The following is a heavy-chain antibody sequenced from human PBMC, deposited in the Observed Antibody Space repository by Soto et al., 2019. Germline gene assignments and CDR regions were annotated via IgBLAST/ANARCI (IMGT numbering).Heavy chain of an antibody. Sequence: GGSLRLSCAASGFTVSSNYMSWVRQAPGKGLEWVSVIYSGGSTYYADSVKGRFTISRDNSKNTLYLQMNSLRSEDTAVYYCASRFDYDFWSGPGEEYAFDIWGQGTMVTVSS. CDR1: GFTVSSNY. D-gene: IGHD3-3*01. V-gene: IGHV3-53*05. J-gene: IGHJ3*02. CDR2: IYSGGST. CDR3: ASRFDYDFWSGPGEEYAFDI.